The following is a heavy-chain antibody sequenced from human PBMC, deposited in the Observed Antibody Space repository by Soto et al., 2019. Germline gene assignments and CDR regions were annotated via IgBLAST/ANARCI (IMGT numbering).Heavy chain of an antibody. Sequence: EVQLVESGGGLVQPGGSLRLSCAASGFTVSSNYMSWVRQDPGQGLEWVSVIYSGGSTYYADSVKGRFTISRDNSKNTLYLQMNSLRAEDTAVYYCARDPPRRGSSGPHYWGQGTLVTVSS. J-gene: IGHJ4*02. D-gene: IGHD6-19*01. CDR3: ARDPPRRGSSGPHY. V-gene: IGHV3-66*01. CDR2: IYSGGST. CDR1: GFTVSSNY.